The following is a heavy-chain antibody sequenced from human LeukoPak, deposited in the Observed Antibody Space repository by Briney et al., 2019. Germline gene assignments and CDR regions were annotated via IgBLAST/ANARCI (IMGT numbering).Heavy chain of an antibody. CDR3: VRLRGARDQEDF. CDR2: IYHSGST. D-gene: IGHD3-10*01. Sequence: SETLSLTCTVSGGSISSYYWSWIRQPPGKGLEYIGYIYHSGSTNYNPSLKSRVTISLDTSKNQFSLRLSSVTAADTAVYYCVRLRGARDQEDFWGQGTLVTVSS. CDR1: GGSISSYY. J-gene: IGHJ4*02. V-gene: IGHV4-59*08.